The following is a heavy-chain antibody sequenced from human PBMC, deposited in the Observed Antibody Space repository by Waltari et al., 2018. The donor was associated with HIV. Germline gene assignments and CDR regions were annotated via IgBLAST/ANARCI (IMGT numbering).Heavy chain of an antibody. CDR2: TAPFFGV. Sequence: QAQLVQSGAETKKPGSSVTVSCQASGGAFDTFAFTWVRQAPGQGLEWLGGTAPFFGVIYPQDFNGRVTITSNPSKRTVFLELCGLRPDDTAVYFCAKSDFTELVRGQKAFDVWGQGT. V-gene: IGHV1-69*19. CDR1: GGAFDTFA. D-gene: IGHD1-26*01. CDR3: AKSDFTELVRGQKAFDV. J-gene: IGHJ3*01.